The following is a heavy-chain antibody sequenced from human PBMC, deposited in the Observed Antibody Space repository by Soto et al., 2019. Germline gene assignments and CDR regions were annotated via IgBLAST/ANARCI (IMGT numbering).Heavy chain of an antibody. Sequence: DVQLLESGGGLVQPAGSLRLSCAASGFTFSSYAMGWVRQGPGKGLEWVAVVSIGGSTHYVDSVRGRFTISRDNSKNTLSLQMNSLTAEDTAVYFCAKRRGAGGHFDYWGQGALVTVSS. CDR1: GFTFSSYA. D-gene: IGHD2-15*01. CDR3: AKRRGAGGHFDY. CDR2: VSIGGST. J-gene: IGHJ4*02. V-gene: IGHV3-23*01.